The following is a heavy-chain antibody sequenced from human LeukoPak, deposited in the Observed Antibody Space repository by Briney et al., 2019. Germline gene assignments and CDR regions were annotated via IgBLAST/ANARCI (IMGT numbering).Heavy chain of an antibody. CDR2: IYYSGNT. V-gene: IGHV4-59*01. CDR1: SGSISSYY. D-gene: IGHD6-19*01. CDR3: ARQGYSSGSYYFDY. Sequence: SETLSLTCTVSSGSISSYYCSWIRQPPGRGLEWIGHIYYSGNTNYNPSLKSRVTISVDTSKNQFSLKLSSVTAADTAVYYCARQGYSSGSYYFDYWGPGTLVTVSS. J-gene: IGHJ4*02.